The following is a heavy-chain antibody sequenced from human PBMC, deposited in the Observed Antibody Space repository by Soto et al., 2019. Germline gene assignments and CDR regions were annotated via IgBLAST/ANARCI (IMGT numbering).Heavy chain of an antibody. CDR1: GFTVTNAW. J-gene: IGHJ3*02. Sequence: GGSLRLSCAASGFTVTNAWMNWVRQAPGKGLEWVGRIKSKTDGGTTDFPAPVKGRFTTSRDDSKNTLYLQMSSLKTEDTAMYYCTKEMRHSSGWYGAFDIWGQGIMVTVSS. CDR3: TKEMRHSSGWYGAFDI. V-gene: IGHV3-15*01. D-gene: IGHD6-19*01. CDR2: IKSKTDGGTT.